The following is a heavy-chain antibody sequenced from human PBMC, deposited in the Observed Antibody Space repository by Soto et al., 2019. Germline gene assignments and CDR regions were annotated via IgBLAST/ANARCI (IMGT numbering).Heavy chain of an antibody. Sequence: PGVSLRLSYAASEVTFRDHAMHWVRQAPGKGREWLAIIWNDGSNKFYAGSVQGRFTISRDNSKNTVYLQMNTLSAEDTAVYYCARALFPDVDIYAMDVWGQGTTVTVSS. CDR2: IWNDGSNK. J-gene: IGHJ6*02. CDR1: EVTFRDHA. CDR3: ARALFPDVDIYAMDV. D-gene: IGHD5-12*01. V-gene: IGHV3-33*01.